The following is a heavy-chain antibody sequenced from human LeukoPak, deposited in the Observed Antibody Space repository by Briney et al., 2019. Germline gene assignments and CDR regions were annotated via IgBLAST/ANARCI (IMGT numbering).Heavy chain of an antibody. D-gene: IGHD1-26*01. CDR2: FYHSGTT. V-gene: IGHV4-38-2*02. CDR1: GYSISGGYY. CDR3: ERTYSGSYRQTFYYYYMDV. J-gene: IGHJ6*03. Sequence: PSETLSLTCIVSGYSISGGYYWGWIRQPPGKGLEWIGSFYHSGTTYYNPSLKSRVTISVDTSKNQFSLKLSSVTAADTAVYYCERTYSGSYRQTFYYYYMDVWGKGTTVTVSS.